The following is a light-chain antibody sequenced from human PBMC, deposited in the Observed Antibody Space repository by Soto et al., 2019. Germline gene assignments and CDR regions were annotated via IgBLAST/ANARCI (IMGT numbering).Light chain of an antibody. J-gene: IGKJ5*01. CDR2: DAS. V-gene: IGKV3-11*01. Sequence: EIVLAQSPATLSLSPGERATLSCRASQSVSNFLAWYQQKPGQAPRLLIYDASSRATGIPARFSGSGSGTEFSLTISSLEPEDFAVYYCQQRSIWPTFGQGTRLEIK. CDR3: QQRSIWPT. CDR1: QSVSNF.